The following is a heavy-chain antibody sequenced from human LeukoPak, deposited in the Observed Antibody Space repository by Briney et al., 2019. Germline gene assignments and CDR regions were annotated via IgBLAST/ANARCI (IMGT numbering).Heavy chain of an antibody. CDR2: IYPGDSDT. CDR1: GFRFSSYW. CDR3: ARLLGDGYNAYYFDY. Sequence: GESLKISCKGSGFRFSSYWIGWVRQMPGKGLEWMGTIYPGDSDTRYSPSFQGQVTISADKSITTAYLRWSSLKASDTAMYYCARLLGDGYNAYYFDYWGQGTLVTVSS. D-gene: IGHD5-24*01. J-gene: IGHJ4*02. V-gene: IGHV5-51*01.